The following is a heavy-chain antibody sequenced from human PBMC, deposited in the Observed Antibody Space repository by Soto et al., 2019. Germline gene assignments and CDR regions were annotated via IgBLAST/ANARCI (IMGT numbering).Heavy chain of an antibody. CDR1: GFTFSNYA. CDR2: ISGSGDTT. V-gene: IGHV3-23*01. CDR3: ARAMEGYCSGGSCYSYYGLAV. D-gene: IGHD2-15*01. Sequence: GGSLRLSCAASGFTFSNYAMSWVRQAPGKGLERVSTISGSGDTTYYAGSVKGRFSISRENSKNSLYLQMNSLRAGDTAVYYCARAMEGYCSGGSCYSYYGLAVWGQGTTVTVSS. J-gene: IGHJ6*02.